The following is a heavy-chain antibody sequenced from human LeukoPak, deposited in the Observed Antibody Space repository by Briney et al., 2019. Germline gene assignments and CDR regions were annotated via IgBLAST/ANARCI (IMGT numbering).Heavy chain of an antibody. V-gene: IGHV3-11*01. J-gene: IGHJ4*02. CDR1: GFTFSDYY. D-gene: IGHD3-9*01. Sequence: GGSLRLSCAASGFTFSDYYMSWIRQAPGKGLEWVSYISSSGSTIYYADSVEGRFTISRDNAKNSLYLQMNSLRAEDTAVYYCARDSRGHLRILTGYWDYWGQGTLVTVSS. CDR3: ARDSRGHLRILTGYWDY. CDR2: ISSSGSTI.